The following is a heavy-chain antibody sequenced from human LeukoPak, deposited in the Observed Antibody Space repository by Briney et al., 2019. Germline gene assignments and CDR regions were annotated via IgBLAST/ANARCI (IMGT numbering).Heavy chain of an antibody. CDR1: GYSISSGYY. CDR3: ARDVGVNYYDSSGYYDY. D-gene: IGHD3-22*01. J-gene: IGHJ4*02. Sequence: PSETLSLTCTVSGYSISSGYYWGWIRQPPGKGLEWIGSIYHSGSTYYNPSLKSRVTISVDTSKNQFSLKLSSVTAADTAVYYCARDVGVNYYDSSGYYDYWGQGTLVTVSS. V-gene: IGHV4-38-2*02. CDR2: IYHSGST.